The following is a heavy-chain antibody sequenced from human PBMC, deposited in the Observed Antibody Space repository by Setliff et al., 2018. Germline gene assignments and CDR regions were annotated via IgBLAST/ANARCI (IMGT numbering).Heavy chain of an antibody. V-gene: IGHV1-69*13. CDR1: GGTFSDNA. CDR3: ARDPRDVYRRGGDC. D-gene: IGHD4-4*01. CDR2: IIATVGGV. Sequence: VASVKVSCKTSGGTFSDNAMSWVRQAPGQGPEWMGGIIATVGGVSYAQKFQGRVTITADESTTTVYMELSSLTSEDTAMYYCARDPRDVYRRGGDCWGPGTLVTVSS. J-gene: IGHJ4*02.